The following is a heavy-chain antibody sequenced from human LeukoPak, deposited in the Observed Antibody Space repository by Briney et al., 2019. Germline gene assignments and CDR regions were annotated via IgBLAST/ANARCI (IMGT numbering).Heavy chain of an antibody. J-gene: IGHJ4*02. CDR1: GFTLSSYS. Sequence: PGGSLRLSCAASGFTLSSYSMNWVRQAPGKGLEWVSSISSSSSYIYYADSVKGRFTISRDNAKNSLYLQMNSLRAEDTAVYYCARDQWDGYNNFDYWGQGTLVTVSS. D-gene: IGHD5-24*01. V-gene: IGHV3-21*01. CDR3: ARDQWDGYNNFDY. CDR2: ISSSSSYI.